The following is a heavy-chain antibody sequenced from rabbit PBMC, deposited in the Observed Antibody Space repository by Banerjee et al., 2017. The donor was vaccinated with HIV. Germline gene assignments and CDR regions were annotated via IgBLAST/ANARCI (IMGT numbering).Heavy chain of an antibody. J-gene: IGHJ4*01. Sequence: QEQLEESGGDLVKPEGSLTLTCTASAFSFSNKYVMCWVRQAPGKGLELIACIYTSSGSTWYASWVNGRFTITRSTSLNTVDLKMTSLTAADTATYFCARDPAYAGYGSLALWGPGTLVTVS. CDR3: ARDPAYAGYGSLAL. V-gene: IGHV1S43*01. CDR2: IYTSSGST. CDR1: AFSFSNKYV. D-gene: IGHD7-1*01.